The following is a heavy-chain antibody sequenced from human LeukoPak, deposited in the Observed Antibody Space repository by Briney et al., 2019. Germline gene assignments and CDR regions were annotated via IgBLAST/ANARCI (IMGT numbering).Heavy chain of an antibody. CDR3: ARAGATVVTPGFTDYYYMDV. Sequence: SETLSLTCTVSGYSISNGYYWGWIRQPPGKGLEWIGYIYYSGSTNYNPSLKSRVTISVDTSKNQFSLKLSSVTAADTAVYYCARAGATVVTPGFTDYYYMDVWGKGTTVTISS. J-gene: IGHJ6*03. D-gene: IGHD4-23*01. CDR2: IYYSGST. CDR1: GYSISNGYY. V-gene: IGHV4-59*01.